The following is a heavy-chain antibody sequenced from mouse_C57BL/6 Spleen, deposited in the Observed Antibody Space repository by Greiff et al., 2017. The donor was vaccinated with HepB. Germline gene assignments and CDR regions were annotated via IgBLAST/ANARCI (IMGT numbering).Heavy chain of an antibody. J-gene: IGHJ3*01. CDR3: TGGDGYYPFAY. V-gene: IGHV6-3*01. CDR1: GFTFSNYW. CDR2: IRLKSDNYAT. D-gene: IGHD2-3*01. Sequence: EVKVEESGGGLVQPGGSMKLSCVASGFTFSNYWMYWVRQSPEKGLEWVAQIRLKSDNYATHYAESVKGRFTISRDDSKSSVYLQMNNLRAEDTGIYYCTGGDGYYPFAYWGQGTLVTVSA.